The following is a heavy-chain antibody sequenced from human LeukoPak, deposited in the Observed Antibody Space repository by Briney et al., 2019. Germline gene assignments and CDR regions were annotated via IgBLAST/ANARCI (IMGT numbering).Heavy chain of an antibody. D-gene: IGHD6-19*01. V-gene: IGHV4-34*01. CDR1: GGSFSGYY. CDR3: ARGGAVAGFDY. CDR2: INHSGST. Sequence: SETLSLTCAVYGGSFSGYYWSWIRQPPGKGLEWIGEINHSGSTNYNPSLKSRVTISVDTSKNQFSLKLSSVTAADTAVYYYARGGAVAGFDYWGQGTLVTVSS. J-gene: IGHJ4*02.